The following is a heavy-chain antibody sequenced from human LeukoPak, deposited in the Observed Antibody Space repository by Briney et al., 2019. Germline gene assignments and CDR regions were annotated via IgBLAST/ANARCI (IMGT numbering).Heavy chain of an antibody. V-gene: IGHV3-48*01. CDR1: GFSFSTYS. Sequence: GGSLRLSCAASGFSFSTYSMNWVGQVPGKGLEWLSYISSSSAKTYYADSVRGRFTISRDNAENSLYLQMNSLRAEDTAVYFCARGGVDYYGSGTYYLMYYFDYWGQGALVTVSS. CDR3: ARGGVDYYGSGTYYLMYYFDY. D-gene: IGHD3-10*01. CDR2: ISSSSAKT. J-gene: IGHJ4*02.